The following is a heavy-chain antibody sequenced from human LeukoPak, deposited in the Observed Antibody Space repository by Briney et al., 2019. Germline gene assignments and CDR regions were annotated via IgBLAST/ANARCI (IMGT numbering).Heavy chain of an antibody. Sequence: PSETLSLTCAVSGGSISSGDYYWSWIRQPPGKGLEWIGYIYYSGSTYYNPSLKSRVTISVDTSKNQFSLKLSSVTAADTAVYYCARAGKELDLDYWGQGTLVTVSS. J-gene: IGHJ4*02. CDR2: IYYSGST. CDR1: GGSISSGDYY. V-gene: IGHV4-30-4*08. D-gene: IGHD1-26*01. CDR3: ARAGKELDLDY.